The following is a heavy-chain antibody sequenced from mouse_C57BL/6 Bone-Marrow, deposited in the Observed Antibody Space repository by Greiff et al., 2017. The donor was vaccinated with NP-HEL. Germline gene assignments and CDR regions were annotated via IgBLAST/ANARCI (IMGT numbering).Heavy chain of an antibody. J-gene: IGHJ4*01. CDR1: GFSLTSYG. V-gene: IGHV2-2*01. CDR3: ARNPQLGRRYAMDY. D-gene: IGHD4-1*02. Sequence: QVHVKQSGPGLVQPSQSLSITCTVSGFSLTSYGVHWVRQSPGKGLEWLGVIWSGGSTDYNAAFISRLSISKDNSKSQVFFKMNSLQADDTAIYYCARNPQLGRRYAMDYWGQGTSVTVSS. CDR2: IWSGGST.